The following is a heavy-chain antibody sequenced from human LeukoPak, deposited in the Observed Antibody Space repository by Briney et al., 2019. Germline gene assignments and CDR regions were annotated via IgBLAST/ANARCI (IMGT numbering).Heavy chain of an antibody. D-gene: IGHD4/OR15-4a*01. Sequence: SVKVSCKASGGTFSSYAISWVRQAPGQGLEWMGRIIPIFGTANYAQKFQGRVTITTDESTSTAYMELSSLRSEDTAVYYCARDPGGATYYYYYMDVWGKGTTVTVSS. CDR3: ARDPGGATYYYYYMDV. CDR1: GGTFSSYA. CDR2: IIPIFGTA. V-gene: IGHV1-69*05. J-gene: IGHJ6*03.